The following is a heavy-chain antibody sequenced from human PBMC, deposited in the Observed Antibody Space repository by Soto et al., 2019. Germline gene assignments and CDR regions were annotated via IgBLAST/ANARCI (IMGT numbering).Heavy chain of an antibody. CDR3: AREDFGLSSSSTYMDV. CDR1: GFTFSSYG. J-gene: IGHJ6*03. Sequence: AGSLTLSCASSGFTFSSYGMQWVRQAPGKWLEWVAVIGYGGSNKYYADSVKGRFTISRDNSKNTLYLQMNSLRAEDTAVYYCAREDFGLSSSSTYMDVRGKGTTVTVSS. CDR2: IGYGGSNK. V-gene: IGHV3-33*01. D-gene: IGHD6-6*01.